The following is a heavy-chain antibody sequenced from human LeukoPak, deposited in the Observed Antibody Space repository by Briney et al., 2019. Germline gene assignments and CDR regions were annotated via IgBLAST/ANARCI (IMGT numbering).Heavy chain of an antibody. J-gene: IGHJ6*04. CDR1: GYTFDNYD. CDR3: ARVRSAIGIRGKGMDV. Sequence: ASVKVSCKASGYTFDNYDITWVRQAPGQGLEWMGWISAYNGNTNYAQKFQGRVTMITDTSTSTAYMELRSLRSDDTAVYYCARVRSAIGIRGKGMDVWGKGTTVTASS. V-gene: IGHV1-18*04. CDR2: ISAYNGNT. D-gene: IGHD3-10*01.